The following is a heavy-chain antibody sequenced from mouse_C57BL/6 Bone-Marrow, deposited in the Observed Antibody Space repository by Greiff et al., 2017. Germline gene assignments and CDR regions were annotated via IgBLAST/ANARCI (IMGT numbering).Heavy chain of an antibody. Sequence: EVQRVESGGGLVKPGGSLKLSCAASGFTFSSYAMSWVRQTPEKRLEWVATISDGGSYTYYPDNVKGRFTISRDNAKNNLYLQMSHLKSEDTAMYYCARDLRRGPFAMDYWGQGTSVTVSS. D-gene: IGHD2-12*01. V-gene: IGHV5-4*01. CDR1: GFTFSSYA. CDR3: ARDLRRGPFAMDY. CDR2: ISDGGSYT. J-gene: IGHJ4*01.